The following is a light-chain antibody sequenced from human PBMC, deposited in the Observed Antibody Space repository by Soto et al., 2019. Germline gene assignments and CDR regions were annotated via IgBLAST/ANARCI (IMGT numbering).Light chain of an antibody. V-gene: IGKV1-12*01. J-gene: IGKJ4*01. CDR3: QQGVFFRVT. CDR1: QVISNC. CDR2: AAS. Sequence: DIQMTQSPSFVSASVGDTVTITCRASQVISNCLAWYQQKPGKAPTCLIFAASNLHSGVPSRFRGRGSGEDLHLPNSSLQREEFATYCRQQGVFFRVTFGGGTKVEIK.